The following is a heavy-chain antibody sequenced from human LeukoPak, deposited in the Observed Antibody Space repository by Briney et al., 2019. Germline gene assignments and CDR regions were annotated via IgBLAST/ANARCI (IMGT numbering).Heavy chain of an antibody. Sequence: SETLSLTCTVSGFSITSGYYWGWIRQPPGKDLEWIGSMYHSGSTYYNPSLKSRVTMSVDTSKNQFSLNLDSVTAADTAMYYCARCLVGASPFDSWGQGTLVTVSS. V-gene: IGHV4-38-2*02. CDR3: ARCLVGASPFDS. J-gene: IGHJ4*02. CDR2: MYHSGST. CDR1: GFSITSGYY. D-gene: IGHD1-26*01.